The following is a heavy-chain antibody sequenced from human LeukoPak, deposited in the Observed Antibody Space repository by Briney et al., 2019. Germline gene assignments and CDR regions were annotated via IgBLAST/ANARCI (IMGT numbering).Heavy chain of an antibody. Sequence: AGGSLRLSCAASGFIVSTNYMSWVRQAPGKGLEWVSLIYSSGSTYYTASVKGRFTISRDHSKNTLYLQMNSLRVEDAALYYCARGLESCSSGSCFKDWGQGTLVAVSS. CDR1: GFIVSTNY. D-gene: IGHD2-15*01. J-gene: IGHJ4*02. CDR3: ARGLESCSSGSCFKD. V-gene: IGHV3-53*01. CDR2: IYSSGST.